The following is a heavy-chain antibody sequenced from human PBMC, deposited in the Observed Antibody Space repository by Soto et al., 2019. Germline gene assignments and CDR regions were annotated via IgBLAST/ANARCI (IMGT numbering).Heavy chain of an antibody. CDR2: ISSRSSTI. D-gene: IGHD2-8*01. V-gene: IGHV3-11*01. J-gene: IGHJ4*02. Sequence: QVQLVESGGGLVKPGGSLRLSCAASGFTFSDYYMSWIRQAPGKGLEWVSYISSRSSTIFYADSVKGRFTISRDNVKNSQYLQMNRLRAEDTAVYYCASGTNGAFFVYWGQAILVTVSS. CDR1: GFTFSDYY. CDR3: ASGTNGAFFVY.